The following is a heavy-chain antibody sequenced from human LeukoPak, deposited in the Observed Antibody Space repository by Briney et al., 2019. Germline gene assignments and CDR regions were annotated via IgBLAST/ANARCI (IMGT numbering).Heavy chain of an antibody. Sequence: GGSLRLSCAASGFTFSTYWMHWVRQAPGKGLVWVSRISSDGSIAINADSVEGRFTVSRDNAKNTLYLQMNSLRVEDTAVYYCARAGYGGNSDFHYWGQGTLVTVSS. CDR2: ISSDGSIA. CDR1: GFTFSTYW. D-gene: IGHD4-23*01. CDR3: ARAGYGGNSDFHY. V-gene: IGHV3-74*01. J-gene: IGHJ4*02.